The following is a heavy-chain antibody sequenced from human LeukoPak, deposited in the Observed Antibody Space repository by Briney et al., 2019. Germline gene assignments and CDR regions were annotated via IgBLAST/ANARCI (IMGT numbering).Heavy chain of an antibody. CDR3: ARGTYYDILTGYRRSILGLDY. D-gene: IGHD3-9*01. CDR2: ISRSGSTK. V-gene: IGHV3-11*04. J-gene: IGHJ4*02. CDR1: GFTLSDYN. Sequence: GGSLRLSCAASGFTLSDYNMRWIRQAPGKGLEWVSSISRSGSTKYYADSVKGGFTISRENAKNSLYLQMKRRRAEETAVYYCARGTYYDILTGYRRSILGLDYWGQGTLVTVSS.